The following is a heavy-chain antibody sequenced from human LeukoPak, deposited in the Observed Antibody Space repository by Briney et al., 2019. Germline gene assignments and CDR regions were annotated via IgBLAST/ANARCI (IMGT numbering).Heavy chain of an antibody. CDR1: GFTFSSYD. D-gene: IGHD3-22*01. CDR3: ARGYYYDSSGYYYYYGMDV. J-gene: IGHJ6*02. V-gene: IGHV3-13*01. Sequence: PGGSLRLSCAASGFTFSSYDMHWVRHATGKGLEWVSAIGTAGDTYYPGSVKGRFTISRENAKNSLYLQMNSLRAGDTAVYYCARGYYYDSSGYYYYYGMDVWGQGTTVTVSS. CDR2: IGTAGDT.